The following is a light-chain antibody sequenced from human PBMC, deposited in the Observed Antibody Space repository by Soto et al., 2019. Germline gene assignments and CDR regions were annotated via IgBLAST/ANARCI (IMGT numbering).Light chain of an antibody. J-gene: IGKJ1*01. CDR2: WAS. Sequence: DIVMTQSPDSLAVSLGERATINCKSSQSVLYSSNNKNYLACYQQKPGPPPKLLIYWASTRASGVPDRFSGSGSGTDFPLTISSLQAEDVAVYCCQQYYSTPRTFGQGTKVEIK. CDR1: QSVLYSSNNKNY. V-gene: IGKV4-1*01. CDR3: QQYYSTPRT.